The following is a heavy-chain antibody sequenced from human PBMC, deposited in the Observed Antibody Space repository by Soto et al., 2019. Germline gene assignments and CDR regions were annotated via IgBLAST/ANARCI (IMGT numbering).Heavy chain of an antibody. Sequence: LRLSCAASGFTFSSYGMHWVRQAPGKGLEWVAVIWYDGSNKYYADSVKGRFTISRDNSKNTLYLQMNSLRAEDTAVYYCARENLGLDPWGQGTLVTVSS. CDR1: GFTFSSYG. CDR3: ARENLGLDP. J-gene: IGHJ5*02. D-gene: IGHD7-27*01. CDR2: IWYDGSNK. V-gene: IGHV3-33*01.